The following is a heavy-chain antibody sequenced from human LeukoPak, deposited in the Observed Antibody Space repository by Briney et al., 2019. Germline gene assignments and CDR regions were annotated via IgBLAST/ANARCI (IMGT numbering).Heavy chain of an antibody. V-gene: IGHV3-30*18. CDR2: ISYDGSNK. CDR1: GFTFSSYG. CDR3: AKIKTTVMTGYFDY. Sequence: GRSLRLSCAASGFTFSSYGMHWVRQAPGKGLEWVADISYDGSNKYYADSVKGRFTISRDNSKNTLYLQMNSLRAEDTAVYYCAKIKTTVMTGYFDYWGQGTLVTVSS. J-gene: IGHJ4*02. D-gene: IGHD4-17*01.